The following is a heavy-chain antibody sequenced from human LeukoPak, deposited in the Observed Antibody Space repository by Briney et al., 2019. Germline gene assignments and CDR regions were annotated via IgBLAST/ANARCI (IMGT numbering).Heavy chain of an antibody. D-gene: IGHD5-24*01. Sequence: GRSLRLSCAASGFTFSSYAMHWVRQAPGKGLEWVAVISYDGSNKYYADSVKGRFTISRDNSKNTLYLQMNSLRAEDTAVYYCARLYLPATRFDYWGQGTLVTVSS. CDR2: ISYDGSNK. CDR1: GFTFSSYA. J-gene: IGHJ4*02. CDR3: ARLYLPATRFDY. V-gene: IGHV3-30*04.